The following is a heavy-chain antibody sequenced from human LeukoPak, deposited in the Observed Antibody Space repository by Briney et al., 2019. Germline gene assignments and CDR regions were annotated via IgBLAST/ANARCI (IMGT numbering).Heavy chain of an antibody. Sequence: SETLSLTCTVSGGSISSSSYYWGWIRQPPGKGLEWIGYIYYSGSTNYNPSLKSRVTISVDTSKNQFSLKLSSVTAADTAVYYCARVSCTNGVCWAIDYWGQGTLVTVSS. D-gene: IGHD2-8*01. CDR2: IYYSGST. CDR1: GGSISSSSYY. V-gene: IGHV4-61*05. J-gene: IGHJ4*02. CDR3: ARVSCTNGVCWAIDY.